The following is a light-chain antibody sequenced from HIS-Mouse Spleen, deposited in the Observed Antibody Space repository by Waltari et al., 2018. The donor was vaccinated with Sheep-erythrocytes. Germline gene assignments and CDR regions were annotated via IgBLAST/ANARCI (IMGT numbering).Light chain of an antibody. J-gene: IGLJ2*01. CDR1: KLGDKY. CDR3: QAWDSSTVV. Sequence: SSELTQPPSASVSPGQTASITFSGAKLGDKYACWDQQKPGHSPVLVIYQDSKRPSGIPERFSGSNSGNTATLTISGTQAMDEADYYCQAWDSSTVVFGGGTKLTVL. V-gene: IGLV3-1*01. CDR2: QDS.